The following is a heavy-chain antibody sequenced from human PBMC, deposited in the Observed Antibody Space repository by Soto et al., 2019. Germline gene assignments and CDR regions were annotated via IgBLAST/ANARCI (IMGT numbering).Heavy chain of an antibody. D-gene: IGHD3-3*01. Sequence: AAVKVSCKASGYTFTSHGISWVRQAPGQGLEWMGWISAYNGSTNYAQKLQGRVTMTTDTSTSTAYMELRSLRSDDTAVYYCARQSRITIFGVVIKTHTSNYFDYWGQGTLVTVSS. V-gene: IGHV1-18*04. CDR1: GYTFTSHG. CDR3: ARQSRITIFGVVIKTHTSNYFDY. CDR2: ISAYNGST. J-gene: IGHJ4*02.